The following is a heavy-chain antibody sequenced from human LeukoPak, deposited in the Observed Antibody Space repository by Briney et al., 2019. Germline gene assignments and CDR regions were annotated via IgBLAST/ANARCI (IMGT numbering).Heavy chain of an antibody. V-gene: IGHV3-43D*03. CDR1: GFTFDDYA. Sequence: GSLRLSCAASGFTFDDYAMHWVRQAPGKGLEWVSLISWDGGSTYYADSVKGRFTISRDNSKNSLYLQMNSLRAEDTALYYCAKGRYSSGWYTPFDYWGQGTLVTVSS. CDR3: AKGRYSSGWYTPFDY. CDR2: ISWDGGST. D-gene: IGHD6-19*01. J-gene: IGHJ4*02.